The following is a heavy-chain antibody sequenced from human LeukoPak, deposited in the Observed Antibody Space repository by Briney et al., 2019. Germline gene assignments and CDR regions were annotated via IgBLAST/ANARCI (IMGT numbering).Heavy chain of an antibody. CDR2: IYTSGST. D-gene: IGHD1-26*01. Sequence: PSETLSLTCTVSGGSISSYYWSRIRQPAGKGLEWIGRIYTSGSTNYNPSLKSRVTMSVDTSKNQFSLKLSSVTAADTAVYYCARASRVGATYYFDYWGQGTLVTVSS. CDR1: GGSISSYY. J-gene: IGHJ4*02. CDR3: ARASRVGATYYFDY. V-gene: IGHV4-4*07.